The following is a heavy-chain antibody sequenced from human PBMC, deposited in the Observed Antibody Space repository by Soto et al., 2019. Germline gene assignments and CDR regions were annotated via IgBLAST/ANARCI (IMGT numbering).Heavy chain of an antibody. J-gene: IGHJ3*02. D-gene: IGHD1-1*01. V-gene: IGHV3-48*01. Sequence: GGSLRLSCAASGFTYSNYSMNWVRQAPGTGLEWISYISSTSNIIYYADSVKGRFTISRDNSKNTLYLQMNSLRAEDTAVYSCARDWNQDAFDIWGQGTMVTVSS. CDR1: GFTYSNYS. CDR2: ISSTSNII. CDR3: ARDWNQDAFDI.